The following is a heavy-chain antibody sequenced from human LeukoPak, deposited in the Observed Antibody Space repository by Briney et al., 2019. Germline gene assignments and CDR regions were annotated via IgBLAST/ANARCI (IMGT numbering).Heavy chain of an antibody. Sequence: GGSLRLSCAASGFTFSSYAMHWVRQAPGKGLEWVAVISYDGSNKYYADSVKGRFTISRDNSKNTLYLQMNSLRAEDTAVYYCARDRISSTSCYDWGQGTLVTVSS. CDR1: GFTFSSYA. V-gene: IGHV3-30*04. D-gene: IGHD2-2*01. CDR3: ARDRISSTSCYD. J-gene: IGHJ4*02. CDR2: ISYDGSNK.